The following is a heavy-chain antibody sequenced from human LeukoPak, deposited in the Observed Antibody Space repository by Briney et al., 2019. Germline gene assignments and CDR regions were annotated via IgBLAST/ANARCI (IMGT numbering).Heavy chain of an antibody. D-gene: IGHD6-19*01. CDR3: VRGGGSSAYYYYFDY. V-gene: IGHV3-74*03. Sequence: GGSLRLSCAASGLTFSRYGMHWVRQSAGKGLMWVSGISADGSRITYADSVKGRFTITRDNARSTLFLQMDSLRDEDAAVYYCVRGGGSSAYYYYFDYWGQGSLVTVSS. J-gene: IGHJ4*02. CDR1: GLTFSRYG. CDR2: ISADGSRI.